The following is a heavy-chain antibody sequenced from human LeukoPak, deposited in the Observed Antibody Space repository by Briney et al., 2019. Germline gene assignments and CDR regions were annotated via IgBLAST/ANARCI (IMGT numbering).Heavy chain of an antibody. D-gene: IGHD4-11*01. CDR2: ITSSSDYI. V-gene: IGHV3-21*01. Sequence: GGSLRLSCAASGFTFSSYSMNWVRQAPGKGLEWVSSITSSSDYIYYADSVKGRFTISRDNAKNLLFMQMNSLRAEDTAVYYCARDYPYSYYMNVWGNGTTVTVSS. J-gene: IGHJ6*03. CDR3: ARDYPYSYYMNV. CDR1: GFTFSSYS.